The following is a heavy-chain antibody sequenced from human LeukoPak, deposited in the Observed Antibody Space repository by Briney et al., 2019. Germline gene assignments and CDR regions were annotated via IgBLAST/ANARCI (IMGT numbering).Heavy chain of an antibody. D-gene: IGHD2-21*01. CDR1: GFTFSSYG. Sequence: PGRSLRLSCAASGFTFSSYGMHWVRQAPGKWLEWVSVISYDASDKHYADSVKGRFTISRDNSKNTLYLQMNSLRAEDTAVYYCAKGWVVMHLMGAFDIWGQGTMVTVSS. J-gene: IGHJ3*02. CDR3: AKGWVVMHLMGAFDI. V-gene: IGHV3-30*18. CDR2: ISYDASDK.